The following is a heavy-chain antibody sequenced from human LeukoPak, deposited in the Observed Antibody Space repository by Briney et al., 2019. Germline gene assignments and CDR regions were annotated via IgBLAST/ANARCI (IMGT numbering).Heavy chain of an antibody. V-gene: IGHV3-23*01. CDR1: GFTFSTFA. CDR3: AREKLGYCSSTSCSDAFDI. CDR2: IFPSGGEI. D-gene: IGHD2-2*01. Sequence: GGSLRLSCEASGFTFSTFAMIWVRQPPGKGLEWVSSIFPSGGEIHYADSVRGRFTISRDNSKSTLSLQMNSLRAEDTAIYYCAREKLGYCSSTSCSDAFDIWGQGTMVTVSS. J-gene: IGHJ3*02.